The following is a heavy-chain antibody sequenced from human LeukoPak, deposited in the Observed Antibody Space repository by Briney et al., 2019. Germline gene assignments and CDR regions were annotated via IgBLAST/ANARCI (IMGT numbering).Heavy chain of an antibody. V-gene: IGHV3-23*01. CDR3: ARAGNIRFDY. CDR1: GFTFRSYA. D-gene: IGHD1/OR15-1a*01. Sequence: PGGSLRLSCAASGFTFRSYAMSWVRQAPGKGLEWVSGISGSDGSTYYADSVKGRFTISRDNSKNTLYLQMNSLRAEDTALYYCARAGNIRFDYWGQGTLVTVSS. CDR2: ISGSDGST. J-gene: IGHJ4*02.